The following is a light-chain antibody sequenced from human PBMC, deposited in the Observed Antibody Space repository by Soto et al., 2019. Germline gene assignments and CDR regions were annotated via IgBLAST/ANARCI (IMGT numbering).Light chain of an antibody. J-gene: IGLJ2*01. CDR3: SSYTSSSTPVV. Sequence: QSALTQPASVSGSPGQSITISCTGTSSDVGGHNYVSWYQQHPGKAPKLMIYDVSNRPSGVSNRFSGSKSGNTDSLTISGLQAEDEADYYCSSYTSSSTPVVFGGGTKVTVL. CDR1: SSDVGGHNY. V-gene: IGLV2-14*01. CDR2: DVS.